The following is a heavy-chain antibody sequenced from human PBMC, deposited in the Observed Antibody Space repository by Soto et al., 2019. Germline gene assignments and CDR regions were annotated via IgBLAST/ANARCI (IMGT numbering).Heavy chain of an antibody. CDR2: IGASGDIT. J-gene: IGHJ4*02. D-gene: IGHD2-21*02. V-gene: IGHV3-23*01. CDR1: GFSFTNFA. Sequence: LRLSCAASGFSFTNFAMSWVLQALGKGLEWVAGIGASGDITWYADSVKGRLSISRDNSKNTLYLQLNSLRFEDTAVYYCAKDDFTDRGDDYFDYWGQGTLVTVSS. CDR3: AKDDFTDRGDDYFDY.